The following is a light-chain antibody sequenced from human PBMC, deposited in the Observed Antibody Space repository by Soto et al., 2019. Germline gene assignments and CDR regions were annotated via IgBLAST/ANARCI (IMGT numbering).Light chain of an antibody. CDR2: AAY. Sequence: EIVLTQSPGTLSLSPGERATLSCRASQTIAFNSLAWYQQRPGQAPRLLLYAAYTRASGIPDRFSGSGSGTYFTLTISRLEPEDFAVYFCHHTGNSPPWTSGQGTKVEIK. V-gene: IGKV3-20*01. CDR3: HHTGNSPPWT. J-gene: IGKJ1*01. CDR1: QTIAFNS.